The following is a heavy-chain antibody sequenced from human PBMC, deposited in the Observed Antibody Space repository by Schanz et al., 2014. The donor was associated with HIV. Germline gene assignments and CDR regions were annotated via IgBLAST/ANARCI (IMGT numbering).Heavy chain of an antibody. V-gene: IGHV1-69*01. CDR3: ARDSPVAAGTLDY. CDR2: IIHIFGTT. D-gene: IGHD6-13*01. Sequence: QVQLVQSGAEVKKPGSSVRVSCKASGGTFISYAVSWVRQAPGQGLEWMGGIIHIFGTTNYAPKFQGRVTINVDESTSTAYMELSSLRSDDTAVYYCARDSPVAAGTLDYWGQGTLVTVSS. J-gene: IGHJ4*02. CDR1: GGTFISYA.